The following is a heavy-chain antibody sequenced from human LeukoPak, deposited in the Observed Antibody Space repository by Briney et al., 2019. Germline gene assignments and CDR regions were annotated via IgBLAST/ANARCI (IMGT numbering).Heavy chain of an antibody. CDR2: INHSGNT. CDR3: ATDRGARDWFDP. Sequence: SETLSLTCAVYGGSFSGYHWSWIRQPPGKGLEWIGEINHSGNTKYNPSLKSRVTISVDTSNNQFSLKLSSVTAADTAIYYCATDRGARDWFDPWGQGTLVTVSS. V-gene: IGHV4-34*01. J-gene: IGHJ5*02. CDR1: GGSFSGYH. D-gene: IGHD1-14*01.